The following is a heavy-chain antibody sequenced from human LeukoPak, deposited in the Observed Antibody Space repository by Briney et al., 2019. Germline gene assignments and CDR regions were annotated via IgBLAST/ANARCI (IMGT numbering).Heavy chain of an antibody. V-gene: IGHV1-8*02. CDR2: TNPNSGNT. CDR1: GGTFSSYA. Sequence: ASVKVSCKASGGTFSSYAISWVRQAPGQGLEWMGWTNPNSGNTGYAQKFQGRVTMTRNTSISTAYMELSSLRSEDTAVYYCAMKVGDYWGQGTLVTVSS. J-gene: IGHJ4*02. CDR3: AMKVGDY.